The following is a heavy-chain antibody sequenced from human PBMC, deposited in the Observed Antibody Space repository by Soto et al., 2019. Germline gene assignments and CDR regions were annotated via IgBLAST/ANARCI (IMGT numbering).Heavy chain of an antibody. CDR1: GGSISSYY. CDR2: IYYSGST. D-gene: IGHD3-10*01. CDR3: ARRYGSGFDY. V-gene: IGHV4-59*08. J-gene: IGHJ4*02. Sequence: PSETLSLTCTVSGGSISSYYWSWIRQPPGKGLEWIGYIYYSGSTNYNPSLKSRVTISVDTSKNQFSLKLSSVTAADTAVYYCARRYGSGFDYRAQRTLVTGSS.